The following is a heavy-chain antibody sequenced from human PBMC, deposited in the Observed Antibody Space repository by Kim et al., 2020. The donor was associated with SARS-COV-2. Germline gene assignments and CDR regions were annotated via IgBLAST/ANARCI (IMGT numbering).Heavy chain of an antibody. Sequence: SETLSLTCAVYGGSFSGYYWSWIRQPPGKGLEWIGEINHSGSTNYNPSLKSRVTISVDTSKNQFSLKLSSVTAADTAVYYCERGRFVIHRAMGRIEYFQHWGQGTLVTVSS. D-gene: IGHD5-18*01. V-gene: IGHV4-34*01. J-gene: IGHJ1*01. CDR2: INHSGST. CDR3: ERGRFVIHRAMGRIEYFQH. CDR1: GGSFSGYY.